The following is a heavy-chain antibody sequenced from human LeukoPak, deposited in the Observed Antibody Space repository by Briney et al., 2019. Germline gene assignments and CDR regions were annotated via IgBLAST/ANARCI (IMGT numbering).Heavy chain of an antibody. CDR3: ARVLSMVRGVPSFDY. CDR1: GFTFSDHA. V-gene: IGHV3-53*01. CDR2: IYSGGST. D-gene: IGHD3-10*01. Sequence: PGGSLRLSCAASGFTFSDHAMSWVRQAPAKGLEWVSVIYSGGSTYYADSVKGRFTISRDNSKNTLYLQMNSLRAEDTAVYYCARVLSMVRGVPSFDYWGQGTLVTVSS. J-gene: IGHJ4*02.